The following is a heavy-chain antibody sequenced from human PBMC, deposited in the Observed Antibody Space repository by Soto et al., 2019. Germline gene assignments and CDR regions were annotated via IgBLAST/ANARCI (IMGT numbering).Heavy chain of an antibody. Sequence: PGGSLRLSCSASGFTFSSYAMSWVRQAPGKGLEWVSAISGSGGSTYYADSVKGRFTISRDNSKNTLYLQMNSLRAEDTAVYYCAKGLRLWFGELSLDYWGQGTLVTVSS. J-gene: IGHJ4*02. CDR1: GFTFSSYA. CDR3: AKGLRLWFGELSLDY. V-gene: IGHV3-23*01. CDR2: ISGSGGST. D-gene: IGHD3-10*01.